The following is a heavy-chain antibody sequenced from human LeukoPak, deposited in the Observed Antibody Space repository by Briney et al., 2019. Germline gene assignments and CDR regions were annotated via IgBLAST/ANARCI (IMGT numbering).Heavy chain of an antibody. CDR2: IYYSGST. Sequence: SETLSLTCTVSGGSISSYYWSWIRQPPGKGLEWVGHIYYSGSTNYNPSPKSRVTISVATSKNQFSLKLSSVTAADTAVYDCARGRKGWNCLSGMINWFDPWGQGTLVTVS. CDR1: GGSISSYY. V-gene: IGHV4-59*01. J-gene: IGHJ5*02. D-gene: IGHD1-7*01. CDR3: ARGRKGWNCLSGMINWFDP.